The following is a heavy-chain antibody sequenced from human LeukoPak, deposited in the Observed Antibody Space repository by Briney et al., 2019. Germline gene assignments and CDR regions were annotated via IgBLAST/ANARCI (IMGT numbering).Heavy chain of an antibody. CDR2: INSDGSST. CDR1: GFTFSRYY. D-gene: IGHD2-8*02. CDR3: VKGYLGLCTGGTCFHFGY. J-gene: IGHJ4*02. V-gene: IGHV3-74*01. Sequence: PGGSLRLSCVASGFTFSRYYMHWVRQAPGKGLVWVSRINSDGSSTTYADSVKGRFTISRDNAKNTLYLQMNSLKVEDTAVYYCVKGYLGLCTGGTCFHFGYWGQGTLVTVSS.